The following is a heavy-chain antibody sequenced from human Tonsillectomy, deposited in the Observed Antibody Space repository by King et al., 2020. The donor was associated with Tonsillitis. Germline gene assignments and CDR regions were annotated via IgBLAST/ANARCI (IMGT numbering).Heavy chain of an antibody. V-gene: IGHV1-69*04. CDR1: GGTFSGYV. CDR3: ARSIGYPDS. Sequence: QLVQSAAEVKKPGSSVTVSCKASGGTFSGYVIHWVRQAPGQGFEWMGRIVPLIDTTDYAQKFQGRVTFTVDKSTSTTYMELGSLRSDDTAVYYCARSIGYPDSWGPGTLVSVSS. D-gene: IGHD2-15*01. CDR2: IVPLIDTT. J-gene: IGHJ4*02.